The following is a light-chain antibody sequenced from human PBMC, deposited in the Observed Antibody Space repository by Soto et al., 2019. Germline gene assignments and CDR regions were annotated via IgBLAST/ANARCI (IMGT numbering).Light chain of an antibody. CDR3: QQGYRIFQT. CDR2: AAS. CDR1: QKIGSY. J-gene: IGKJ1*01. Sequence: DIQMTQSPSSLSASVRDTVTITCRASQKIGSYLNWYQQKPGKAPTLLIYAASTLQSGVPSRFSGSGSGTDFNLTISSLNPEDFATYFCQQGYRIFQTFGQGTKLEVK. V-gene: IGKV1-39*01.